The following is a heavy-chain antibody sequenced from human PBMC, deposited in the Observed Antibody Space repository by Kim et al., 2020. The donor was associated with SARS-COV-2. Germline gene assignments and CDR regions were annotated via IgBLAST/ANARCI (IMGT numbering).Heavy chain of an antibody. CDR1: GFTFSSYA. Sequence: GGSLRLSCAASGFTFSSYAMHWVRQAPGKGLEWVAVISYDGSNKYYADSVKGRFTISRDNSKNTLYLQMNSLRAEDTAVYYCARDPGWRFLEWLSLSYYYGMDVWGQGTTVTVSS. V-gene: IGHV3-30*04. D-gene: IGHD3-3*01. J-gene: IGHJ6*02. CDR3: ARDPGWRFLEWLSLSYYYGMDV. CDR2: ISYDGSNK.